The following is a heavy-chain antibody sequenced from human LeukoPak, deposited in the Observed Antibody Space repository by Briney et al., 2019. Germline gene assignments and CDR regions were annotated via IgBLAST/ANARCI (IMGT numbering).Heavy chain of an antibody. D-gene: IGHD7-27*01. CDR1: ASSISSHS. CDR2: DSNNGNI. CDR3: ARDNWGSLDY. J-gene: IGHJ4*02. Sequence: ASETLSLTCTVSASSISSHSWGWIRQPPGKGLEWIGYDSNNGNINYNPALKSRVTISVHTSRRQFSLRLGSVTAADTAVYYCARDNWGSLDYWGQGTLVTVSS. V-gene: IGHV4-59*11.